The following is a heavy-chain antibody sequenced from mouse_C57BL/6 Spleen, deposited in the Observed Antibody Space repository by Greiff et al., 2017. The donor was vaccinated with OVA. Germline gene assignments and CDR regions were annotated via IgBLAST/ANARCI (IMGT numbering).Heavy chain of an antibody. D-gene: IGHD2-4*01. Sequence: EVKLLESGGGLVKPGGSLKLSCAASGFTFSSYAMSWVRQTPEKRLEWVATISDGGSYTYYPDNVKGRFTISRDNAKNNLYLQMSHLKSEDTAMYYCARGYDYDVPFDDWGQGTTLTVSS. CDR2: ISDGGSYT. V-gene: IGHV5-4*03. J-gene: IGHJ2*01. CDR3: ARGYDYDVPFDD. CDR1: GFTFSSYA.